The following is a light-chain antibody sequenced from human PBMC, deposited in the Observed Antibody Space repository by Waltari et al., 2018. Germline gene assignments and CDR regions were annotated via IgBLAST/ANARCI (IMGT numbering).Light chain of an antibody. CDR2: RNN. J-gene: IGLJ3*02. CDR1: SSTIGSYF. V-gene: IGLV1-47*01. Sequence: QSVLTQPPSASGTPGQRVTISCSGRSSTIGSYFVYWYQQLPGTAPKLLIYRNNQRPSGVPDRFSGSTSGTSASLAISGLRSEDEADYYCVVWDDSLSGRVFGGGTKLTVL. CDR3: VVWDDSLSGRV.